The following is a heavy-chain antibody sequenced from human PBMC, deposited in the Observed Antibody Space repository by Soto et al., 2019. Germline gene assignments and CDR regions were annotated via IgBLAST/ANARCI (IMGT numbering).Heavy chain of an antibody. D-gene: IGHD1-1*01. V-gene: IGHV3-33*01. Sequence: QAGGSLRLSCAASGFTFSSYGMHWVRLTPGKGLEWVALVWNDGTNPYYADSVQGRFTISRDNSKNTLYLQMNRLSAEDTAVYYCARDNVASPNSFWFDPRGQGALVTIFS. CDR2: VWNDGTNP. J-gene: IGHJ5*02. CDR3: ARDNVASPNSFWFDP. CDR1: GFTFSSYG.